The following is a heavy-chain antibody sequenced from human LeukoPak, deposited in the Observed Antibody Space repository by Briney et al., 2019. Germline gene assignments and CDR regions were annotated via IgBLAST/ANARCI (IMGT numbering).Heavy chain of an antibody. CDR2: INHSGST. V-gene: IGHV4-34*01. Sequence: SETLSLTCAVYGGSFSGYYWSWIRQPPGKGLEWIGEINHSGSTNYNPSLKSRVTISVDTSKNQFSLKLSSVTAADTAVYYCARAYGYSSPNWFDPWGQGTLVTVSS. J-gene: IGHJ5*02. CDR3: ARAYGYSSPNWFDP. CDR1: GGSFSGYY. D-gene: IGHD6-13*01.